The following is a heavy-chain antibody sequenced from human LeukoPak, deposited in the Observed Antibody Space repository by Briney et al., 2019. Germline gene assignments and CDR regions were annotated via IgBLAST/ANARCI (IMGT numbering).Heavy chain of an antibody. Sequence: PSETLSLTCTVSGGSIGSYYWSWIRQPPGKGLEWIGYIYTSGSTNYNPSLKSRVTISVDTSKNQFSLKLSSVTAADTAVYYCARHPSTIPYYFDYWGQGTLVTVSS. V-gene: IGHV4-4*09. CDR2: IYTSGST. J-gene: IGHJ4*02. CDR3: ARHPSTIPYYFDY. D-gene: IGHD2-2*02. CDR1: GGSIGSYY.